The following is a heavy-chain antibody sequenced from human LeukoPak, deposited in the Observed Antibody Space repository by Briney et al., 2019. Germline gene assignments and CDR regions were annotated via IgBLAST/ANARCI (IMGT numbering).Heavy chain of an antibody. J-gene: IGHJ4*02. CDR3: ASRITIFGAVTIL. CDR2: IIPIFGTA. D-gene: IGHD3-3*01. V-gene: IGHV1-69*06. Sequence: SVKVSCKASGGTFSSYAISWVRQAPGQGLEWMGGIIPIFGTANYAQKFQGIVTITADKSTSTAYMELSSLRSEDTAVYYCASRITIFGAVTILWGQGTLVTVSS. CDR1: GGTFSSYA.